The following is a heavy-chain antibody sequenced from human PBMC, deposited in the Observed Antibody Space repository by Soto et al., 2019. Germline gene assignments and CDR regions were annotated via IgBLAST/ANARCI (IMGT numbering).Heavy chain of an antibody. CDR3: ARHLIVGSATSKFYYGMDV. CDR1: GDSISRYY. D-gene: IGHD1-26*01. V-gene: IGHV4-59*08. CDR2: MYHSGSA. J-gene: IGHJ6*02. Sequence: SETLSLSCTVSGDSISRYYWSWIRQPPGKELEWIGYMYHSGSANYNPSLKSRVTMAVDTSKNQFSLNLNSVTAADTAVYYCARHLIVGSATSKFYYGMDVWGQGTTVTVSS.